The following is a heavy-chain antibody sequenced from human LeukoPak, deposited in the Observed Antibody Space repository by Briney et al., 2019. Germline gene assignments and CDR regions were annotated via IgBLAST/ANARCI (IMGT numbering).Heavy chain of an antibody. J-gene: IGHJ3*02. Sequence: ETPSLTCTVSLGSLRSSSYYWGWSRQPPRNGLGWSGMIYYSGSTYYTPSLKSRVTISVDTSKNQFSLKLSSVTAADTAVYYCARSSSTSWNAFDIWGQGTMVTVSS. V-gene: IGHV4-39*01. CDR2: IYYSGST. CDR1: LGSLRSSSYY. D-gene: IGHD2-2*01. CDR3: ARSSSTSWNAFDI.